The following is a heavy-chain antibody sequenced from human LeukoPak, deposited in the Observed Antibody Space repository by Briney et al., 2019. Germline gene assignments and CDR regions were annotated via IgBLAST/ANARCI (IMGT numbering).Heavy chain of an antibody. J-gene: IGHJ4*02. D-gene: IGHD5-12*01. CDR2: IIPIFGTA. Sequence: ASVKVSCKASGGTFSSYAISWVRQAPGQGLEWMGGIIPIFGTANYAQKFQGRVTITTDESTSTAYMELSSRRSEDTAVYYCASERGYSGYFDYWGQGTLVTVSS. V-gene: IGHV1-69*05. CDR3: ASERGYSGYFDY. CDR1: GGTFSSYA.